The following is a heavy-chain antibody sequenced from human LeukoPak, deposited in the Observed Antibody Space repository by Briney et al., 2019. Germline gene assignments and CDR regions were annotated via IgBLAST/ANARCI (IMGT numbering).Heavy chain of an antibody. CDR3: ARGVDTAMVLDYYSMDV. CDR2: INHSGST. CDR1: GGSFSGYY. D-gene: IGHD5-18*01. Sequence: SETLSLTCAVYGGSFSGYYWSWIRQPPGKGLEWIGEINHSGSTNYNPSLKSRVTISVDTSKNQFSLKLSSVTAADTAVYYCARGVDTAMVLDYYSMDVWGQGTTVTVSS. J-gene: IGHJ6*02. V-gene: IGHV4-34*01.